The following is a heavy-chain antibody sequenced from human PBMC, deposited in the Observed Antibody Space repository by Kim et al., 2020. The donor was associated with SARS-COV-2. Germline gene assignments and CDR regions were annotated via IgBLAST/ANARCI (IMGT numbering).Heavy chain of an antibody. CDR2: GRA. Sequence: GRAYYTPSIKRRVTISVDTSKNQFSLKLSSVTAADTAVYYCAREWQGWFDPWGQGTLVTVSS. V-gene: IGHV4-31*02. CDR3: AREWQGWFDP. J-gene: IGHJ5*02.